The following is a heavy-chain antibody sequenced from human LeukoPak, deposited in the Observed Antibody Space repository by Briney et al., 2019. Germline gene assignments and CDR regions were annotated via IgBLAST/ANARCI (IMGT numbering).Heavy chain of an antibody. D-gene: IGHD3-22*01. CDR3: AKDQVDYYDSSGYLAFDY. Sequence: GGSLRLSCAASGFTFSSYAMSWVRQAPGKGLEWVSAISGSGGSTYYADSVKGRFTISRDNSKNTLYLQMNSLRAEDTAVYYCAKDQVDYYDSSGYLAFDYWGQGTLVTASS. CDR2: ISGSGGST. V-gene: IGHV3-23*01. CDR1: GFTFSSYA. J-gene: IGHJ4*02.